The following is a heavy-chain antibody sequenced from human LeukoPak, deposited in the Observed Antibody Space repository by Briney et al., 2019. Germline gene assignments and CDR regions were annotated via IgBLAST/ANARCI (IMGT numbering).Heavy chain of an antibody. CDR2: IYTSGST. V-gene: IGHV4-4*07. D-gene: IGHD1-26*01. CDR1: GGSISGYY. Sequence: SETLSLTCTVSGGSISGYYWNWIRQPAGKGLEWIGRIYTSGSTHDNPSLKSRVTMSVDTSKNQVSLKVSSVTVADTAVYYCARQDSKVGAYTGPYHFDYWGQGTLVTVSS. CDR3: ARQDSKVGAYTGPYHFDY. J-gene: IGHJ4*02.